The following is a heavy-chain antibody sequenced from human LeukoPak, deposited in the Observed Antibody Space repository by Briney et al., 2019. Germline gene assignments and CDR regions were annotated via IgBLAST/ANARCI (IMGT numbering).Heavy chain of an antibody. V-gene: IGHV3-53*01. J-gene: IGHJ4*02. CDR2: IYNGGST. CDR3: ARERTDHSGYEY. D-gene: IGHD5-12*01. Sequence: GGSLRLSCAASGFTVNSNYMSWVRQAPGKGLEWVSVIYNGGSTYYADSVKGRFTISRDNSKNTLYLQMNSLRAEDTAVYYCARERTDHSGYEYWGQGTLVTVSS. CDR1: GFTVNSNY.